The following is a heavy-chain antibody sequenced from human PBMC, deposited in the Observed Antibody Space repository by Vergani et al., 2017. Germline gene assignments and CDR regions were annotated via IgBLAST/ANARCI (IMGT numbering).Heavy chain of an antibody. CDR1: GFTFSNYG. Sequence: QVQLVESGGGVVQPGGSLRLSCAASGFTFSNYGMHWVRQAPGKGLEWVAFIRYDGSNKYYADSVKGRFTISRDNSKNTLYLQMNSLRTEDTAVYYCRGDDIVVVPAAKEDYWGKGTLVTVSS. CDR3: RGDDIVVVPAAKEDY. J-gene: IGHJ4*02. V-gene: IGHV3-30*02. CDR2: IRYDGSNK. D-gene: IGHD2-2*01.